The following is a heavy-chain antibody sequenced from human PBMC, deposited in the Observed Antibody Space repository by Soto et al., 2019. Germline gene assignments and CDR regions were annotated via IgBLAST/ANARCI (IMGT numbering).Heavy chain of an antibody. V-gene: IGHV1-46*03. CDR1: GYIFTSYY. CDR2: INPFDGSR. CDR3: SRVDPGETSPFDH. D-gene: IGHD3-10*01. Sequence: GASVKVSCKASGYIFTSYYIHWVRQAPGQGLEWMGWINPFDGSRMFAQSFQGRVTMTRDTSTSTVYMEVSCLRSEDTAVYYCSRVDPGETSPFDHWG. J-gene: IGHJ4*01.